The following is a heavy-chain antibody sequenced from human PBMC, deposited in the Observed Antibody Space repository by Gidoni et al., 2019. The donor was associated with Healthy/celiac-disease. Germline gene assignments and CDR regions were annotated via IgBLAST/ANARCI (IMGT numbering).Heavy chain of an antibody. V-gene: IGHV3-21*01. D-gene: IGHD4-4*01. CDR2: ISSSSSYI. Sequence: EVQLVESGGGLVKPGGSLRLSCAASGFTFSSYSMDWVRQAPGKGLEWVSSISSSSSYIYYADSVKGRFTISRDNAKNSLYLQMNSRRAEDTAVYYCARDSMTTVPNFDYWGQGTLVTVSS. CDR3: ARDSMTTVPNFDY. CDR1: GFTFSSYS. J-gene: IGHJ4*02.